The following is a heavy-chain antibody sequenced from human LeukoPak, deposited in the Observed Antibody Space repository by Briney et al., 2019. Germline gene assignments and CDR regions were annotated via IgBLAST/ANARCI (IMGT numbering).Heavy chain of an antibody. CDR3: ARIAIAVADTGGYIDY. CDR2: ISNTGGRT. J-gene: IGHJ4*02. D-gene: IGHD6-19*01. CDR1: GFTFSTYA. V-gene: IGHV3-23*01. Sequence: HPGGSLRLSCSASGFTFSTYAMSCVRQAPGKGLEWVSSISNTGGRTYYADSVKGRFTISRDNSKNTLYLQMNSLRAEDTPLYYCARIAIAVADTGGYIDYWGQGTLVTVSS.